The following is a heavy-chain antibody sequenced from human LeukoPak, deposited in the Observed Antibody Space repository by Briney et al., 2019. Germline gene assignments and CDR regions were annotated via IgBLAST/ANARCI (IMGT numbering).Heavy chain of an antibody. CDR2: IYYSGST. D-gene: IGHD3-9*01. V-gene: IGHV4-30-4*01. CDR1: GGSISSGDYY. Sequence: KPSQTLSLTCTVSGGSISSGDYYWSWIRQPPGKGLEWIGYIYYSGSTYYNPSLKSRVTISVDTSKNQFSLKLSSVTAADTAVYYCARGFPLMYYDILTGPPSGDYWGQGTLVTVSS. CDR3: ARGFPLMYYDILTGPPSGDY. J-gene: IGHJ4*02.